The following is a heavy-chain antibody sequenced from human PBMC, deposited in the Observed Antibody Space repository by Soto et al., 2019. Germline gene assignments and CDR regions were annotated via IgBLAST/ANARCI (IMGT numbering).Heavy chain of an antibody. CDR2: IYYSGSS. V-gene: IGHV4-39*07. J-gene: IGHJ3*02. CDR1: CSSNSSNNYY. Sequence: SETLSLTCTVSCSSNSSNNYYWGWIRQPPRKGLGRIVYIYYSGSSNYYPSLRSRVTISVDTSKNQFFLKLSSLTAAVTAVYFCARTKGQWLDYAFDIWGQGTMVTVSS. D-gene: IGHD6-19*01. CDR3: ARTKGQWLDYAFDI.